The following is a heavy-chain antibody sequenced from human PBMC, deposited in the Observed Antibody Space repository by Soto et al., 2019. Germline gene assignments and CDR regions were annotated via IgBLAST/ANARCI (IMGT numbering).Heavy chain of an antibody. CDR2: IKKDGSEK. CDR3: VTGYHSDY. V-gene: IGHV3-7*03. J-gene: IGHJ4*02. Sequence: VQLVESGGGVVQPGRSLRLSCAASGFTFSSYGMHWVRQAPGKGLEWVASIKKDGSEKYYMDSLKGRFTISRDNALNSLYLQMNSLRAEDTAVYFCVTGYHSDYWGQGTLVTVSS. D-gene: IGHD5-18*01. CDR1: GFTFSSYG.